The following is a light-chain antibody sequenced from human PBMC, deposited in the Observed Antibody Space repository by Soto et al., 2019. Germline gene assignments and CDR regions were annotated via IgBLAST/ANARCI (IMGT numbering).Light chain of an antibody. CDR1: QSVSSSY. CDR2: DAS. J-gene: IGKJ5*01. Sequence: EIVLTQSPGTLSLSPGERATLSCRASQSVSSSYLAWYQQKPGQAPRLLIYDASNRATGIPARFSGSGSGTEFTLTISSLQSEDFAVYYCQQYNNWPFTFGQGTRLEIK. V-gene: IGKV3D-15*01. CDR3: QQYNNWPFT.